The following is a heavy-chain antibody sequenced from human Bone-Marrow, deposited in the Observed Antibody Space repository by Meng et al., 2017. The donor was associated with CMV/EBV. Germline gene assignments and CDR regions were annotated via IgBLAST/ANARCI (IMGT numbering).Heavy chain of an antibody. CDR1: GGSIRSRNYH. Sequence: SETLSLTCTVAGGSIRSRNYHWAWIRQPPGKGLEWNGNIYYSGSTYYNPSLKSRVTISVDTSKNQFTLNLRSVTAADTAVYFCASLRHIDYWGQGTLVTVSS. CDR3: ASLRHIDY. J-gene: IGHJ4*02. V-gene: IGHV4-39*06. CDR2: IYYSGST.